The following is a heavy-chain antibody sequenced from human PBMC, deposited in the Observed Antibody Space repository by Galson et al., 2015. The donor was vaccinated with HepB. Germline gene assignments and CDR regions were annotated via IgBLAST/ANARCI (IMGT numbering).Heavy chain of an antibody. V-gene: IGHV1-69*06. CDR3: AREDCNAGSGRIGGYQYYQGLDG. D-gene: IGHD1-26*01. Sequence: SVKVSCKASGGSLTQYSVSWVRQAPGQGLEWMGRIIPISGKTDYAEKFQARVSINADRSTGTAYMELSSLTFDDTAVYYCAREDCNAGSGRIGGYQYYQGLDGWGQGTTVIVSS. CDR1: GGSLTQYS. J-gene: IGHJ6*02. CDR2: IIPISGKT.